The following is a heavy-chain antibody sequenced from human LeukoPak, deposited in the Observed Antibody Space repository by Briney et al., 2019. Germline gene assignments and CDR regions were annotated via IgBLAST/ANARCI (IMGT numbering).Heavy chain of an antibody. CDR1: GSTFSSHT. J-gene: IGHJ4*02. CDR2: ISNTGSVI. CDR3: ARDAIVGATPFDY. V-gene: IGHV3-48*04. D-gene: IGHD1-26*01. Sequence: PGGSLRLSCAASGSTFSSHTMNWVRQAPGKGLEWISYISNTGSVIYYADSVKGRFTISRDNAKNSLYLQMNSLRAEDTAVYYCARDAIVGATPFDYWGRGTLVTVSS.